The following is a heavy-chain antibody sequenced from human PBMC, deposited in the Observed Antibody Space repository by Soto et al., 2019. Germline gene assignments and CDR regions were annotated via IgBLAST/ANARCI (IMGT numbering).Heavy chain of an antibody. D-gene: IGHD3-22*01. CDR3: AKAGYYDSSGYYSGIIDY. CDR2: ISGSGGST. V-gene: IGHV3-23*01. Sequence: GGSLRLSCAASGFTFNTYAMSWVRQAPGKGLEWVSAISGSGGSTYYADSVKGRFTISRDNSKNTLYLQMNSLRAEDTAVYYCAKAGYYDSSGYYSGIIDYWGQGTLVTVSS. J-gene: IGHJ4*02. CDR1: GFTFNTYA.